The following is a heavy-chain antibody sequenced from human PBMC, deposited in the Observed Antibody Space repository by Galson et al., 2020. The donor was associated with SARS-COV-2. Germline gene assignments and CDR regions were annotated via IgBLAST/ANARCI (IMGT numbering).Heavy chain of an antibody. CDR2: IYYSGST. CDR1: GGSISSYY. J-gene: IGHJ4*02. D-gene: IGHD3-22*01. V-gene: IGHV4-59*08. Sequence: ETSETLSLTCTVSGGSISSYYWSWIRQPPGKGLEWIGYIYYSGSTNYNPSLKSRVTISVDMSKNQFSLKLSSVTAADTAVYYCARGDTDYYDSSGYYYYFDYWGQGTLVTVSS. CDR3: ARGDTDYYDSSGYYYYFDY.